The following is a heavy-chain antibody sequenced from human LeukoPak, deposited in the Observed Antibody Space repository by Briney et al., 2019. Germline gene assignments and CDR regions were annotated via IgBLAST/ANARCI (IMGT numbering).Heavy chain of an antibody. CDR2: ISAYNGNT. D-gene: IGHD3-3*01. CDR1: GYTFTSYG. V-gene: IGHV1-18*01. CDR3: AIDSEPYGYDFWSGYYKGSPYYFDY. J-gene: IGHJ4*02. Sequence: ASVKVSCKACGYTFTSYGISWVRQAPGQGLEWMGWISAYNGNTNYAQKLQGRVTMTTDTSTSTAYMELRSLRSDDTAVYYCAIDSEPYGYDFWSGYYKGSPYYFDYWGQGTLVTVSS.